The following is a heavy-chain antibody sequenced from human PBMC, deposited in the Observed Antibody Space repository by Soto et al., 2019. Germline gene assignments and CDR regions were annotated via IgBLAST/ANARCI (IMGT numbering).Heavy chain of an antibody. J-gene: IGHJ6*02. V-gene: IGHV4-59*01. CDR3: ARDPYDILSRNHYGMDV. D-gene: IGHD3-9*01. Sequence: ASETLSLTCTVSGGSISSYYWSWIRQPPGKGLEWIGYIYYSGSTNYNPSLKSRVTISVDTSKNQFSLKLSSVTAADTAVYYCARDPYDILSRNHYGMDVWGQGTTVTVSS. CDR2: IYYSGST. CDR1: GGSISSYY.